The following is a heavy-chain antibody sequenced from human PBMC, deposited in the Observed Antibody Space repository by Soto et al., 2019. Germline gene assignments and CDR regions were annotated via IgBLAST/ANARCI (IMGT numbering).Heavy chain of an antibody. J-gene: IGHJ6*02. CDR2: IWHDGSNK. CDR3: ARDKDPYFWGGMHV. D-gene: IGHD3-3*01. CDR1: GFTFSNFG. V-gene: IGHV3-33*01. Sequence: QVQLVESGGGVVQPGRSLRLSCAASGFTFSNFGMHWVRQAPGKGLEWVAVIWHDGSNKYYADSVKGRFTISRDNSKNTLYLQMNRLRAEDTGVYNCARDKDPYFWGGMHVWGQGTTVTVSS.